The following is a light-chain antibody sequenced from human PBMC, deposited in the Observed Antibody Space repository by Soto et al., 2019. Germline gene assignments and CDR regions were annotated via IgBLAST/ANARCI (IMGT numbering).Light chain of an antibody. J-gene: IGKJ5*01. CDR1: QPVSSNF. Sequence: ELVLTQSPGTLSLSPGESAALSCRSSQPVSSNFLVWYQQKPGQAPRLLIYGASTRATGIPARFSGSGSGTDFTLTISRLEPEDFAVYYCQQYGNSPITFGQGTRLEIK. V-gene: IGKV3-20*01. CDR2: GAS. CDR3: QQYGNSPIT.